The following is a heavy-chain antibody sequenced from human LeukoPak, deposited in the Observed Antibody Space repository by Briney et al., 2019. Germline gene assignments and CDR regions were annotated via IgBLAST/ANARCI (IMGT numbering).Heavy chain of an antibody. CDR2: ISYDGSNK. Sequence: PGGSLRLSCAASGFTFSSYGMHWVRQAPGKGLEWVAVISYDGSNKYYADSVKGRFTISRDNSKNTLYLQMNSLRTEDTAVYYCAKDVNKVTTHFDYWGQGALVTVSS. J-gene: IGHJ4*02. CDR1: GFTFSSYG. D-gene: IGHD4-17*01. CDR3: AKDVNKVTTHFDY. V-gene: IGHV3-30*18.